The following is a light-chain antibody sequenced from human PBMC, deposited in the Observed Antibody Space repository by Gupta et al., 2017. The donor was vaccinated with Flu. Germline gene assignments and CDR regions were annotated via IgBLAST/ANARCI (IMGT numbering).Light chain of an antibody. CDR3: YSRVGSDTYV. V-gene: IGLV2-11*01. CDR1: SSDVGGYND. CDR2: DVN. J-gene: IGLJ1*01. Sequence: QSALTQPRSVSGSPGLSVTISCTGTSSDVGGYNDVSWYQQHPGKAPKLMIYDVNKRPAGVPDRFSGSKSGNTAALTISGLQAEDEADYYCYSRVGSDTYVFGTGTIVTVL.